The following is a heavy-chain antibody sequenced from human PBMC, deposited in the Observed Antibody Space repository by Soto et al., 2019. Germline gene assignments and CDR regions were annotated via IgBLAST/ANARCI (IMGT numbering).Heavy chain of an antibody. V-gene: IGHV4-59*01. CDR2: IYYSGST. CDR1: GGSISSYY. Sequence: PSETLSLTCTVSGGSISSYYWSWIRQPPGRGLEWIGYIYYSGSTNYNPSLKSRVTISVDTSKNQFSLKLTSVTAADTAVYHCARGYKTPGGWFYFDFWGQGALVTVSS. D-gene: IGHD1-1*01. J-gene: IGHJ4*02. CDR3: ARGYKTPGGWFYFDF.